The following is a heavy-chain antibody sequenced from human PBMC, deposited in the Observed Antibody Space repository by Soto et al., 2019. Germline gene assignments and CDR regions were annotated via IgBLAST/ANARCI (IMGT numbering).Heavy chain of an antibody. D-gene: IGHD5-12*01. Sequence: TLSLTCTVSGGSISSGGYYWSWIRQHPGKGLEWIGYIYYSGSTYYNPSLKSRVTISVDTSKNQFSLKLSSVTAADTAVYYCARDSAGPVDWFDPWGQGTLVTVS. J-gene: IGHJ5*02. V-gene: IGHV4-31*03. CDR3: ARDSAGPVDWFDP. CDR1: GGSISSGGYY. CDR2: IYYSGST.